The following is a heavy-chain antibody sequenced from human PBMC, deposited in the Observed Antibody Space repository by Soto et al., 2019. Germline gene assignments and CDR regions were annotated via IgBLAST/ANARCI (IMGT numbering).Heavy chain of an antibody. CDR1: GYTLTELS. CDR2: FDPEDGET. V-gene: IGHV1-24*01. D-gene: IGHD1-26*01. CDR3: ATSRQVARGSYHNPFDY. J-gene: IGHJ4*02. Sequence: ASVKVSCKVSGYTLTELSMHWVRQAPGKGLEWMGGFDPEDGETIYAQKFQGRVTMTEDTSTDTAYMGLSSMRSEDTAVYYCATSRQVARGSYHNPFDYWGQGTLVTVSS.